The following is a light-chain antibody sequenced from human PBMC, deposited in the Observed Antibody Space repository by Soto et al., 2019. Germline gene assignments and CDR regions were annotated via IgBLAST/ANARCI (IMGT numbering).Light chain of an antibody. Sequence: QAVLTQPASVSGSPGQSITISCTGTSSDVGSYNLVSWYQKKPGKAPKLLIYEVTHRPSGISDRFSGSKSGNTASLTISGLQAEDEADYYCCSYVGATTYVFGTGTKVTVL. CDR2: EVT. CDR3: CSYVGATTYV. CDR1: SSDVGSYNL. V-gene: IGLV2-23*02. J-gene: IGLJ1*01.